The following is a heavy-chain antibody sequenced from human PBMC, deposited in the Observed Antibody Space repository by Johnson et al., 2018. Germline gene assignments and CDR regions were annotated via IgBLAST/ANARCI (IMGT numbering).Heavy chain of an antibody. CDR1: GGSITSSSYF. CDR3: AGKRGFENLFPFYSDY. D-gene: IGHD2-21*01. Sequence: QVQLQESGPGLVKPSETLSLTCAVSGGSITSSSYFWGWIRQSPGKGLEWVASFYYRGSTYYSPSLKSRVTISVDTSKNQFSLNLKFVTAADTAVYYLAGKRGFENLFPFYSDYWGQGTLVAVSS. CDR2: FYYRGST. V-gene: IGHV4-39*01. J-gene: IGHJ4*02.